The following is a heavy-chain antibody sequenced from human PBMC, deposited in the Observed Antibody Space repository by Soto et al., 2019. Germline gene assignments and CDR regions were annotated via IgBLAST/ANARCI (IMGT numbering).Heavy chain of an antibody. CDR1: GYTFTNYG. V-gene: IGHV1-18*01. Sequence: ASVKVSFKASGYTFTNYGLTWVRQAPGQGPEWVGWISAYNGNTHYAQKLQGRVAMTTDTSTSTAYMELRSLSSDDTAVYYCARPQNDILTDSYTNYFDSWGQGTPVTVSS. J-gene: IGHJ4*02. D-gene: IGHD3-9*01. CDR2: ISAYNGNT. CDR3: ARPQNDILTDSYTNYFDS.